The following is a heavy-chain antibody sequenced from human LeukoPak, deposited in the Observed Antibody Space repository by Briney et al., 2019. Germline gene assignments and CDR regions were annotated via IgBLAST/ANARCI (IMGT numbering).Heavy chain of an antibody. D-gene: IGHD3-10*01. J-gene: IGHJ3*02. Sequence: GRSLRLSCAASGFTFSSFGMHWVRQAPGKGLEWVAVISYDGSLKHYLDSVKGRFTIPRDNSKNTLYLQMDSLRVEDTAVYHCAKKYSYGSGAGDALDIWGHGTLVTVSS. CDR2: ISYDGSLK. CDR1: GFTFSSFG. V-gene: IGHV3-30*18. CDR3: AKKYSYGSGAGDALDI.